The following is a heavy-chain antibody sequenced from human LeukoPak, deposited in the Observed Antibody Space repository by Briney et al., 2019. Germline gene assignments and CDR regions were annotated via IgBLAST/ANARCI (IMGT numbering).Heavy chain of an antibody. D-gene: IGHD3-10*01. V-gene: IGHV3-7*01. CDR2: MRQDGSEI. CDR3: ARGGGTMVRGVYYMDV. Sequence: HPGGSLRLSCAASGFPFNVQTMSWVRRAPGKGLDWVASMRQDGSEIYYVDSVKGRFTISRDNPKNSLYLQMNSLRAEDTAVYYCARGGGTMVRGVYYMDVWGKGTTVTVSS. J-gene: IGHJ6*03. CDR1: GFPFNVQT.